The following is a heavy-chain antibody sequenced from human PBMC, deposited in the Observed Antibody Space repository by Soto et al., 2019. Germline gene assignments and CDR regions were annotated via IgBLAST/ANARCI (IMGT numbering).Heavy chain of an antibody. J-gene: IGHJ3*02. CDR3: ARGVRLLSFAERGPGAFDI. V-gene: IGHV3-11*06. CDR1: GFTFSNYY. CDR2: ISSSSSYT. Sequence: GGSLRLSCAAAGFTFSNYYMSWIRQAPGKGLEWVSYISSSSSYTNYADSVKCRFTISRYNAKNSLYLQMNSLRAEDTDVYYCARGVRLLSFAERGPGAFDIWGQGTMVA. D-gene: IGHD3-10*01.